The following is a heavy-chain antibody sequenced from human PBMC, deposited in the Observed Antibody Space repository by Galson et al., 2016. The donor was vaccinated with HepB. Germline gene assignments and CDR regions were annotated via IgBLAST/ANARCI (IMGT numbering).Heavy chain of an antibody. CDR3: ARVTTYSYGYFYGMDV. J-gene: IGHJ6*02. CDR2: ISYSGST. Sequence: TLSLTCSVSGGSISSYYWSWIRQPPGKGLEWIGSISYSGSTNYNPSLKSRLTISGDTSKNQFSLKLSSVTAADTAVYYCARVTTYSYGYFYGMDVWGQGTLVTVSS. D-gene: IGHD5-18*01. V-gene: IGHV4-59*01. CDR1: GGSISSYY.